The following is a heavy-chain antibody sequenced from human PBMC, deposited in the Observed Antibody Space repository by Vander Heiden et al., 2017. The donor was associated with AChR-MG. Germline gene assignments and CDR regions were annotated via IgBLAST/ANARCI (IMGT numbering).Heavy chain of an antibody. J-gene: IGHJ4*02. Sequence: QVPLVESGGGVVQPGRSLSLSCAASGFPFNNYALHWVRQAPGKWLEWVAVLSYDGSNKYYADSVNGRFTISRDKSKNTLDLQMNSLKAWDTAVYYCAREMHDYGDYYFDSWGQGTLVTVSS. V-gene: IGHV3-30-3*01. CDR1: GFPFNNYA. D-gene: IGHD4-17*01. CDR3: AREMHDYGDYYFDS. CDR2: LSYDGSNK.